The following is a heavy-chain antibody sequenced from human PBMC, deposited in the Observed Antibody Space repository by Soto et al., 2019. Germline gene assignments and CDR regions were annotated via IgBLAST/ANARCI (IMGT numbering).Heavy chain of an antibody. J-gene: IGHJ3*02. CDR3: ATPSYSSGWTPRAFDI. CDR2: IIPIFGTA. D-gene: IGHD6-19*01. V-gene: IGHV1-69*06. Sequence: SVKVSCKASGGTFSSYAISWVRQAPGQGLEWMGGIIPIFGTANYAQKFQGRVTITADKSTSTAHMELSSLRSEDTAVYYCATPSYSSGWTPRAFDIWGQGTMVTVSS. CDR1: GGTFSSYA.